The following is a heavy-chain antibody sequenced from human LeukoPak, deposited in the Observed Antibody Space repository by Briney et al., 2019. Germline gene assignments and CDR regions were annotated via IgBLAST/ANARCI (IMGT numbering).Heavy chain of an antibody. CDR2: IYYSGST. J-gene: IGHJ4*02. V-gene: IGHV4-59*08. D-gene: IGHD1-26*01. Sequence: SETLSLTCTVSGGSISSYYWSWIRQPPGKGLEWIGYIYYSGSTNYNPSLKSRVTISVDTSKNQFSLKLSSVTAADTAVYYCARAIEVGAMTPFDYWGQGTLVAASS. CDR3: ARAIEVGAMTPFDY. CDR1: GGSISSYY.